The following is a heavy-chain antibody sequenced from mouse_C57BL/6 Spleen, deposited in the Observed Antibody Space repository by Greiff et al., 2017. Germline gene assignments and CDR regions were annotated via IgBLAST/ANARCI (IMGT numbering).Heavy chain of an antibody. CDR2: INPNNGGT. Sequence: EVKLQESGPELVKPGASVKMSCKASGYTFTDYNMHWVKQSHGKSLEWIGYINPNNGGTSYNQKFKGKATLTVNKSSSTAYMERRSLTSEDAAVYYCAREEGYDGLYYYAMDYWGQGTSVTVSS. J-gene: IGHJ4*01. D-gene: IGHD2-3*01. CDR1: GYTFTDYN. V-gene: IGHV1-22*01. CDR3: AREEGYDGLYYYAMDY.